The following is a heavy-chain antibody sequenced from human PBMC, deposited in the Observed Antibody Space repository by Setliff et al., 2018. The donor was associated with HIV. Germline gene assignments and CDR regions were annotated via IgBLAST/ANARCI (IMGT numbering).Heavy chain of an antibody. V-gene: IGHV4-39*02. J-gene: IGHJ3*01. CDR2: IYYSGTT. D-gene: IGHD4-4*01. Sequence: SETLSVTCSVSGDHIRNSRDYWGWIRQPPGKGLEWIGNIYYSGTTYYSPSLNSRVTISVDKSRNHFSLRLSAVTAADTAVYYCARELDNSANSEPFDVWGQGTMVTVSS. CDR1: GDHIRNSRDY. CDR3: ARELDNSANSEPFDV.